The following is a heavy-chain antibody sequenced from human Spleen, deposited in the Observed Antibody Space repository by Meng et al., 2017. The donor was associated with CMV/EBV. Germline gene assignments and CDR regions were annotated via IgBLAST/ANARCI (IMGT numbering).Heavy chain of an antibody. CDR1: GFTFSSYS. V-gene: IGHV3-21*06. CDR2: ISSSSSYI. D-gene: IGHD6-6*01. CDR3: ARAEYSSSSLDY. J-gene: IGHJ4*02. Sequence: GESLKISCAASGFTFSSYSMNWVRQAPGKGLEWVSSISSSSSYIYYADSVKGRFTISRDNAKNSLYLQMNSLRAEDTAVYYCARAEYSSSSLDYWGQGTRVTVSS.